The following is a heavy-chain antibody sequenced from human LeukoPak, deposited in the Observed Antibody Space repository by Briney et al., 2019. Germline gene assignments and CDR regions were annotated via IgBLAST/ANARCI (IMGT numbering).Heavy chain of an antibody. CDR3: ARPGDGYSFDC. V-gene: IGHV4-34*01. CDR2: INHSGST. Sequence: SETLSLTCAVYGGSFSGYYWSWIRQPPGKGLEWIGEINHSGSTNYNPSLKSRVTISVDTSKNQFSLKLSSVTAADTAVYYCARPGDGYSFDCWGQGTLVTVSS. D-gene: IGHD5-24*01. CDR1: GGSFSGYY. J-gene: IGHJ4*02.